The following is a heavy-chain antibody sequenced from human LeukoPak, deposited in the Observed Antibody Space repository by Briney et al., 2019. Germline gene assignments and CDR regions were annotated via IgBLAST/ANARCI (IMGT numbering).Heavy chain of an antibody. D-gene: IGHD2-2*02. V-gene: IGHV1-69*02. CDR3: AINIPPAHCSSTSCYTGDY. Sequence: SVKVSCKASGGTFSSYTISWVRQAPGQGLEWMGRISPILGIANYAQKFQGRVTITADKSTSTAYMELSSLRSEDTAVYYCAINIPPAHCSSTSCYTGDYWGQGTLVTVSS. J-gene: IGHJ4*02. CDR1: GGTFSSYT. CDR2: ISPILGIA.